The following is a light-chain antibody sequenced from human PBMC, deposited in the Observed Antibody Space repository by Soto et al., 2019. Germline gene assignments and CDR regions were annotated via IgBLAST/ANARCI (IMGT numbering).Light chain of an antibody. V-gene: IGKV3-15*01. CDR1: QSINSE. CDR2: GAS. CDR3: QQGNNWPLT. J-gene: IGKJ2*01. Sequence: EIVMTLSPATLSLSPGERAALSCRASQSINSELAWYQQKPGQPPRLLIYGASTRATGVPVRFTGSESGSEVTLTISGLQSEDLAVYYCQQGNNWPLTFGQGTRLEI.